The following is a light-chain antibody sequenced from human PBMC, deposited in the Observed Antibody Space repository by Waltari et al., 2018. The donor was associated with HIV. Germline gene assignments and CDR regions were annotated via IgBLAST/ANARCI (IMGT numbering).Light chain of an antibody. V-gene: IGLV3-1*01. CDR2: QDT. CDR3: QAWDNSVVV. Sequence: SYELTQPPSVSVSPGETASITCSGDELGSRYVSWYQQKPGQSPLLVIYQDTKRPSGIPERFSGANSGNTGTLTISGTQTMDEADYYCQAWDNSVVVFGGGTRLTVL. J-gene: IGLJ2*01. CDR1: ELGSRY.